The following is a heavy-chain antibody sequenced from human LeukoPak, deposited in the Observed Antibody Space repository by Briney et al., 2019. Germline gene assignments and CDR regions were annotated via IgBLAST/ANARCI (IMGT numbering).Heavy chain of an antibody. Sequence: ASVKVSCKASGYTFTSYYMHWVRQAPGQGLEWMGIINPSGGSTSYAQKFQGRVTMTRDTSTSTVYMELSSLRSEDTAVYYCAKDPEYDSSGYYPNYFDYWGQGTLVTVSS. CDR3: AKDPEYDSSGYYPNYFDY. J-gene: IGHJ4*02. CDR2: INPSGGST. CDR1: GYTFTSYY. V-gene: IGHV1-46*01. D-gene: IGHD3-22*01.